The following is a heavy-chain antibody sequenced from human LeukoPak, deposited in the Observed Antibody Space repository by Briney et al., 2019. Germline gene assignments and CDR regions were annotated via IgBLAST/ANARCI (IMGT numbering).Heavy chain of an antibody. Sequence: SETLSLTCAVYGGSFSGYYWSWIREPPGKGLEWSGEIKHSGSTNYNPSLKSRVTISVGTSKNRFSLQLSSVPAADKAVYYCARGGYYDFWSGRSLFDYWGQGTLVTVSS. CDR1: GGSFSGYY. J-gene: IGHJ4*02. D-gene: IGHD3-3*01. CDR3: ARGGYYDFWSGRSLFDY. CDR2: IKHSGST. V-gene: IGHV4-34*01.